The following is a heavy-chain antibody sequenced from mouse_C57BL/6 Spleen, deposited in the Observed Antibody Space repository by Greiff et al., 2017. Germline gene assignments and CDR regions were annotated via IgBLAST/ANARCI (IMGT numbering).Heavy chain of an antibody. CDR3: ARERGYSYYYAMDY. Sequence: VQLHQPGAELVKPGASVKMSCKASGYTFTSYWITWVKQRPGQGLEWIGDIYPGSGSTNYNEKFKSKATLTVDTSSSTAYMQLSSLTSEDSAVYYCARERGYSYYYAMDYWGQGTAVTVAS. V-gene: IGHV1-55*01. D-gene: IGHD2-3*01. CDR2: IYPGSGST. CDR1: GYTFTSYW. J-gene: IGHJ4*01.